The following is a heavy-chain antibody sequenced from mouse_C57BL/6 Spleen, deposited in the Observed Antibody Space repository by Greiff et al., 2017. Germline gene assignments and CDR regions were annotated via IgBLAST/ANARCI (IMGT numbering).Heavy chain of an antibody. CDR3: ARAPQLTGKSYFDY. V-gene: IGHV2-9-1*01. D-gene: IGHD4-1*01. CDR1: GFSLTSYA. J-gene: IGHJ2*01. Sequence: QVQLKQSGPGLVAPSQSLSITCTVSGFSLTSYAISWVRQPPGKGLEWLGVIWPGGGTNYNSALKSRLSISKDNSKSQVFLKMNSLQTDDTARYYCARAPQLTGKSYFDYWGQGTTLTVSS. CDR2: IWPGGGT.